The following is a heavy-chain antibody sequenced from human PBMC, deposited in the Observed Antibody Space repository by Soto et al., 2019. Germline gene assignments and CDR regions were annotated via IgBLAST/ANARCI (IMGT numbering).Heavy chain of an antibody. J-gene: IGHJ4*02. CDR1: GYTFTSYG. CDR2: ISAYNGNT. V-gene: IGHV1-18*01. Sequence: ASVKVSCKASGYTFTSYGISWVRQAPGQGLEWMGWISAYNGNTNYAQKLQGRVTMTTDTSTSTAYMELRSLRSDDTAVYYCASPAKLGIAAAGPQNSFDYWGQGTLVTVSS. D-gene: IGHD6-13*01. CDR3: ASPAKLGIAAAGPQNSFDY.